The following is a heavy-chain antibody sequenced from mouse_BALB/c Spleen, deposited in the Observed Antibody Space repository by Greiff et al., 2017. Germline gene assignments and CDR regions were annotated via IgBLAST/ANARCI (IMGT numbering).Heavy chain of an antibody. J-gene: IGHJ3*01. V-gene: IGHV1S81*02. D-gene: IGHD2-4*01. CDR1: GYTFTSYY. Sequence: VQLQQSGAELVKPGASVKLSCKASGYTFTSYYMYWVKQRPGQGLEWIGEINPSNGGTNFNEKFKSKATLTVDKSSSTAYMQLSSLTSEDSEVYYCTRSTMITPFAYWGQGTLVTVSA. CDR2: INPSNGGT. CDR3: TRSTMITPFAY.